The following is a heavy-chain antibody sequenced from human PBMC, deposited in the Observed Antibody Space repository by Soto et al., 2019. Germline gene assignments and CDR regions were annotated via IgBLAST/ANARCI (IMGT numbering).Heavy chain of an antibody. CDR1: GGSLTSVIHY. J-gene: IGHJ4*02. CDR2: MHYSGNI. Sequence: QMQLQESGPGLVKPSETLSLTCNVSGGSLTSVIHYWTWIRQHPGKGLECIGFMHYSGNIYYNPSRKSRIDMSIDTSRNQFSLRLNAVTAADTAVYFCARVGSILDTSGYYFDQWGRGILVAVSS. CDR3: ARVGSILDTSGYYFDQ. D-gene: IGHD3-22*01. V-gene: IGHV4-31*03.